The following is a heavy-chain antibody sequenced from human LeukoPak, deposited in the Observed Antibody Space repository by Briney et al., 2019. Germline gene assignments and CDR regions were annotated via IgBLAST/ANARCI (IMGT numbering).Heavy chain of an antibody. J-gene: IGHJ3*02. D-gene: IGHD4-17*01. CDR2: ISSSSSYI. CDR1: GFTFSDFW. Sequence: GGSLRLSCAGSGFTFSDFWMTWVRQAPGKGLEWVSSISSSSSYIYYADSVKGRFTISRDNAKNSLYLQMNSLRAEDTAVYYCARPTVTRDAFDIWGQGTMVTVSS. V-gene: IGHV3-21*01. CDR3: ARPTVTRDAFDI.